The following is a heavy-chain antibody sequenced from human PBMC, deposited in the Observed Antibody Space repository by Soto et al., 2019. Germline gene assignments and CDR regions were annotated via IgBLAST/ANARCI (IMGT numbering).Heavy chain of an antibody. D-gene: IGHD3-3*01. CDR1: GGSLSGFY. CDR2: INHSAGT. CDR3: ARGPISDFQH. J-gene: IGHJ1*01. Sequence: SETLSLTCAVYGGSLSGFYWNWIRQPPGKGLEWIGEINHSAGTNYNPSLESRVTISVDTSKNQFSLKLSSVTAADTAVYYCARGPISDFQHWGQGTLVTVSS. V-gene: IGHV4-34*01.